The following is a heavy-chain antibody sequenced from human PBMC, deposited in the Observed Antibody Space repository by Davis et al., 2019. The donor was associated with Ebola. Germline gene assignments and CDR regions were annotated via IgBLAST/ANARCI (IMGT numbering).Heavy chain of an antibody. V-gene: IGHV3-7*01. CDR3: ARESTVLMVYASLTRFFDF. CDR1: GFTFSSYW. J-gene: IGHJ4*02. CDR2: IKQDGSEM. Sequence: PGGSLRLSCAASGFTFSSYWMSWVRQAPGKGLEWVANIKQDGSEMYYVDSVKGRFTISRDNAKNSLYLQMNTLRAEDTAVYYCARESTVLMVYASLTRFFDFWGQGILVTVSS. D-gene: IGHD2-8*01.